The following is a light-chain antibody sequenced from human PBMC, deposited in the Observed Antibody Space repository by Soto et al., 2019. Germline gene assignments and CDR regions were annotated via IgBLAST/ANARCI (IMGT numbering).Light chain of an antibody. V-gene: IGKV3-20*01. CDR2: DSS. CDR3: QQTFHSPRT. Sequence: IVLTQSPGTLSLSPGETASLSCWASQSIVSNFLAWYQQRRGQPPRLLIYDSSRRASCIPARFTGSGSGTAFTLTISRVEPEDSAVYYCQQTFHSPRTFGQGTRLEI. J-gene: IGKJ2*01. CDR1: QSIVSNF.